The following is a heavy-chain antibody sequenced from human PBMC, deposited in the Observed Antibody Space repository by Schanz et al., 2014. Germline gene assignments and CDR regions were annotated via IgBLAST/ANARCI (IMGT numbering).Heavy chain of an antibody. V-gene: IGHV4-31*02. CDR1: GFTFSSYA. J-gene: IGHJ6*03. Sequence: VQLLESGGGLVQPGGSLRLSCVASGFTFSSYAMSWVRQHPGKGLEWIGYIYYSGNTYYNPSLRGRVSMSLDTSKNQFSLKLGSVSAADTAVYYCARQGIGYQHGRYYYYMDVWGRGTTVTVSS. CDR3: ARQGIGYQHGRYYYYMDV. D-gene: IGHD2-2*01. CDR2: IYYSGNT.